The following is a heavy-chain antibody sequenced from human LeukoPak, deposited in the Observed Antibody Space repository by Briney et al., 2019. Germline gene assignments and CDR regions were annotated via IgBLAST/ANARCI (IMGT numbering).Heavy chain of an antibody. CDR1: GFTFSSYG. CDR2: IWYDGSNK. CDR3: ARDTYYHYYDSSGYYIDY. J-gene: IGHJ4*02. Sequence: GRSLRLSCAASGFTFSSYGMHWVRQAPGKGLEWVAVIWYDGSNKYYADSVKGRFTISRDNSKNTLYLQMNSLRAEDTAVYYCARDTYYHYYDSSGYYIDYWGQGPLVTVSS. D-gene: IGHD3-22*01. V-gene: IGHV3-33*01.